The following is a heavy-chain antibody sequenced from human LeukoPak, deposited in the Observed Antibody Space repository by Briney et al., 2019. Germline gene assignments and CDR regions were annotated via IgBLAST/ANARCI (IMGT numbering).Heavy chain of an antibody. CDR3: ARAIGYCSGGSCYEGDWFDP. J-gene: IGHJ5*02. CDR1: GGTFSSYA. CDR2: IIPIFGTA. D-gene: IGHD2-15*01. V-gene: IGHV1-69*13. Sequence: GASVKVSCKASGGTFSSYAISWVRQAPGQGLEWMGGIIPIFGTANYAQKFQGRVTITADESTSTAYTELSSLRSEDTAVYYCARAIGYCSGGSCYEGDWFDPWGQGTLVTVSS.